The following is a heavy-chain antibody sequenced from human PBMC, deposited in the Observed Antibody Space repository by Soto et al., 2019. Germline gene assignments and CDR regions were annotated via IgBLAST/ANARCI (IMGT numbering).Heavy chain of an antibody. V-gene: IGHV3-30*18. J-gene: IGHJ4*02. Sequence: GGSLRLSCAVSGITFSTYAMHWVRQAPGKGLEWVAVISYDGSNKYYADSVKGRFTISRDNSKNTLYLQMNSLRAEDAAVYYCAKGGSGINGFRGGFDYWGQGTLVTVSS. D-gene: IGHD1-20*01. CDR2: ISYDGSNK. CDR3: AKGGSGINGFRGGFDY. CDR1: GITFSTYA.